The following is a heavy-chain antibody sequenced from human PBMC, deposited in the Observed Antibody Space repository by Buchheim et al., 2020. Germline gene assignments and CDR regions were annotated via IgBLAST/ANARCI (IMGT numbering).Heavy chain of an antibody. D-gene: IGHD3-22*01. V-gene: IGHV3-30*18. J-gene: IGHJ4*02. Sequence: VQLVESGGGVVQPGRSLRLSCAASGFTFSSYGMHWVRQAPGKGLEWVAVISYDGSNKYYADSVKGRFTISRDNSKNTLYLQMNSLRAEDTAVYYCAKGYDSSGYYYPFDYWGQGTL. CDR2: ISYDGSNK. CDR1: GFTFSSYG. CDR3: AKGYDSSGYYYPFDY.